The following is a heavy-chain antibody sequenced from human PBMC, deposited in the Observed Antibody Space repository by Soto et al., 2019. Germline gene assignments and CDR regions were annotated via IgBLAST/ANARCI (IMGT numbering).Heavy chain of an antibody. CDR1: GGSISNYY. V-gene: IGHV4-59*06. J-gene: IGHJ4*02. CDR3: ARQTHYDILTGYYQPFDY. CDR2: IYYSGST. Sequence: SETLSLTCIASGGSISNYYWSWIRQHPGKGLEWIGYIYYSGSTYYNPSLKSRVTISVDTSKNQFSLKLSSVTAADTAVYYCARQTHYDILTGYYQPFDYWGQGTLVTV. D-gene: IGHD3-9*01.